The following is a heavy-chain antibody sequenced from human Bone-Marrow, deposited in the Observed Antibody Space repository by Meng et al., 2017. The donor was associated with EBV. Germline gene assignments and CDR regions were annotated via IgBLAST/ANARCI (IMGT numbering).Heavy chain of an antibody. J-gene: IGHJ4*02. CDR3: AKSRSSTPGVVDH. D-gene: IGHD3-3*01. Sequence: QVQLQESGPGLVKPSGTLSLTCTVSGASVSGDTYHWSWIRQPPGKDLEWIGYIYDGGTTIYNSSLKSRVTISIDASKNQFSLKLSSLTTADTAVYYCAKSRSSTPGVVDHWDQGPRVTVYS. CDR1: GASVSGDTYH. CDR2: IYDGGTT. V-gene: IGHV4-61*01.